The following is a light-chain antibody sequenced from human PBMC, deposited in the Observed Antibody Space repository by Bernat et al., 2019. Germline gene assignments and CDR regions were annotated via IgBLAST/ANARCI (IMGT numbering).Light chain of an antibody. CDR1: SSDVGGYNY. CDR3: CSYTRSSIWV. CDR2: DVS. Sequence: QSALTQPASVSGSPGQSITISCTGTSSDVGGYNYVSWYQQHPGKAPQLMIYDVSNRPTGVSNRFSGSKSGNTASLTISGLQAEDEAGYYCCSYTRSSIWVFGGGTKLTVL. J-gene: IGLJ3*02. V-gene: IGLV2-14*03.